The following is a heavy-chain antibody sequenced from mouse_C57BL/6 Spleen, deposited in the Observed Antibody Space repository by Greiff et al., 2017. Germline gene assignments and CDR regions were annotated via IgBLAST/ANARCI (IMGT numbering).Heavy chain of an antibody. CDR2: SRNKANDYTT. V-gene: IGHV7-1*01. Sequence: EVQRVESGGGLVQSGRSLRLSCATSGFTFSDFYMEWVRQAPGKGLEWIAASRNKANDYTTEYSASVKGRFIVSRDTSQSILYLQMNALRAEDTAIYYCARDASEFAMDYWGQGTSVTVSS. CDR1: GFTFSDFY. J-gene: IGHJ4*01. CDR3: ARDASEFAMDY.